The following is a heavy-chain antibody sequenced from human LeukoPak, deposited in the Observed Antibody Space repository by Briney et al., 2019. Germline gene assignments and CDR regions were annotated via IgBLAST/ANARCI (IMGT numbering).Heavy chain of an antibody. J-gene: IGHJ4*02. CDR1: GGSISSSSYY. CDR2: IYYSGST. V-gene: IGHV4-39*01. CDR3: ARRGYYDSSGYYSYYFDY. Sequence: SETPSLTCTVSGGSISSSSYYWGWIRQPPGKGLEWIGSIYYSGSTYYNPSLKSRVTISVDTSKNQFSLKLSSVTAADTAVYYCARRGYYDSSGYYSYYFDYWGQGTLVTVSS. D-gene: IGHD3-22*01.